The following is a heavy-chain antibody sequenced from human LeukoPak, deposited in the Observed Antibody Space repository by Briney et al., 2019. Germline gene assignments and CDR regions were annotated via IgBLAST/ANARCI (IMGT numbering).Heavy chain of an antibody. CDR1: GGSIRSYY. V-gene: IGHV4-59*08. CDR2: IYYSGST. D-gene: IGHD5/OR15-5a*01. J-gene: IGHJ4*02. Sequence: SETLSLTCTVSGGSIRSYYWSWIRQPPGKGLEWIGYIYYSGSTNYNPSLKSRVSISVDTSKNQFSLRLTSVTAADTAVYYCARHSVGSPHYFDYWGQGTPVTVSS. CDR3: ARHSVGSPHYFDY.